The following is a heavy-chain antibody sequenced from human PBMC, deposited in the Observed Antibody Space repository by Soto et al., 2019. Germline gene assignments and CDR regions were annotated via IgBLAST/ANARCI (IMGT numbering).Heavy chain of an antibody. CDR2: ISAYNGNT. J-gene: IGHJ6*03. D-gene: IGHD2-2*01. CDR1: GYTFTSYG. V-gene: IGHV1-18*01. Sequence: GASVKVSCKASGYTFTSYGTSWVRQAPGQGLEWMGWISAYNGNTNYAQKLQGRVTMTTDTSTSTAYMELRSLRSDDTAVYYCSREYCSSTSCYVYRYYYYMDVWGKGTTVTVSS. CDR3: SREYCSSTSCYVYRYYYYMDV.